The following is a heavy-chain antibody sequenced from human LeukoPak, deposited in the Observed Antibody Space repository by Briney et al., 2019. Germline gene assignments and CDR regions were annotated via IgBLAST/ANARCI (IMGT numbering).Heavy chain of an antibody. Sequence: SVKVSCKASGGTFSSYAISWVRQAPGQGLEWMGGIIPIFGTANYAQKFQGRVTMTEDTSTDTAYMELSSLRSEDTAVYYCVTGFDGRYPRNDAFDIWDQGTMVTVSS. D-gene: IGHD1-26*01. CDR1: GGTFSSYA. CDR2: IIPIFGTA. CDR3: VTGFDGRYPRNDAFDI. J-gene: IGHJ3*02. V-gene: IGHV1-69*06.